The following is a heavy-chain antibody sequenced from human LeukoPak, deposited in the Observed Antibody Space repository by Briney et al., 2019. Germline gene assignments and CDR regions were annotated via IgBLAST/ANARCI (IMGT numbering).Heavy chain of an antibody. V-gene: IGHV3-23*01. Sequence: GGSLGLSRGAFGLTLTSYSMSWVPQAPGKGLEGGSGTSYRGDYTYYADAVKGRFTISRDSSKTTLFLQMNRLRAEDTALYFCARKAQYNGHYPLDYWGQGTLVTVSS. CDR2: TSYRGDYT. CDR3: ARKAQYNGHYPLDY. CDR1: GLTLTSYS. D-gene: IGHD1-7*01. J-gene: IGHJ4*02.